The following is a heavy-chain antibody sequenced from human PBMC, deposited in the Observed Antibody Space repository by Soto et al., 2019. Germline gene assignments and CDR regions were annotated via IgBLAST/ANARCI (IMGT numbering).Heavy chain of an antibody. J-gene: IGHJ6*02. CDR1: GYTFTSYG. Sequence: QVQLVQSGAEVKKPGASVKVSCKASGYTFTSYGISWVRQAPGQGLEWMGWISAYNGNTNYAQKLQGRVTMTTDTSTSTAYMEPRILSSDFTALYYCARDCPLAENYYYYRMHLLVQGTTVTLSS. CDR2: ISAYNGNT. V-gene: IGHV1-18*01. CDR3: ARDCPLAENYYYYRMHL.